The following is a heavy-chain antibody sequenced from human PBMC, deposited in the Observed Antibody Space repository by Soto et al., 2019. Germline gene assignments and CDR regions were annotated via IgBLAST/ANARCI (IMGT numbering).Heavy chain of an antibody. CDR3: AKSTREYSGYDPYYYYGMDV. J-gene: IGHJ6*02. D-gene: IGHD5-12*01. CDR1: GFTFSSYG. Sequence: GGSLRLSCAASGFTFSSYGMHWVRQAPGKGLEWVAVISYDGSNKYYADSVKGRFTISRDNSKNTLYLQMNSLRAEDTAVYYCAKSTREYSGYDPYYYYGMDVWGQGTTVTVSS. V-gene: IGHV3-30*18. CDR2: ISYDGSNK.